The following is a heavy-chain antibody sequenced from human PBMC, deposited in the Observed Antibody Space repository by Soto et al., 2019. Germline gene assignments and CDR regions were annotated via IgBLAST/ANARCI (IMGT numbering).Heavy chain of an antibody. V-gene: IGHV1-18*01. CDR1: GYTFTSYG. J-gene: IGHJ4*02. Sequence: ASVKVSCKASGYTFTSYGISWVRLAPGQGLEWMGWISAYSGSTNYAQKLQGRVTMTTDTSTSTAYMELRSLRSDDTAVYYCARSIAAAVDLDYWGQGPLVTVS. CDR2: ISAYSGST. D-gene: IGHD6-13*01. CDR3: ARSIAAAVDLDY.